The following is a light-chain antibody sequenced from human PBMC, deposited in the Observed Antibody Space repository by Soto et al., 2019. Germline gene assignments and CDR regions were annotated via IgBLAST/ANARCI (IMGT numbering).Light chain of an antibody. CDR3: QSYDSSLSGSV. Sequence: QTVVTQPPSVSGAPGQRVTISCTGSSSNIGAGYDVHWYQHLPGTAPKLLIYANSNRPSGAPDRFSGSKSGTSASLAITGLQAEDEADYYCQSYDSSLSGSVFGGGTKVTVL. V-gene: IGLV1-40*01. J-gene: IGLJ2*01. CDR1: SSNIGAGYD. CDR2: ANS.